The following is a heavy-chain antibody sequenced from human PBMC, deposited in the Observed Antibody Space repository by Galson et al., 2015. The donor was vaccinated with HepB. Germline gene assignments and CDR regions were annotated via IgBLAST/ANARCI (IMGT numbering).Heavy chain of an antibody. CDR2: ISGSGGST. D-gene: IGHD6-13*01. Sequence: SLRLSCAASGFTFSSYAMSWVRQAPGKGLEWVSAISGSGGSTYYADSVKGRFTFSRDNSKNTVYLQMNSLRAEDTAVYCCAKDRRIAAAGTNGMDVWGQGTTVIVSS. CDR3: AKDRRIAAAGTNGMDV. CDR1: GFTFSSYA. J-gene: IGHJ6*02. V-gene: IGHV3-23*01.